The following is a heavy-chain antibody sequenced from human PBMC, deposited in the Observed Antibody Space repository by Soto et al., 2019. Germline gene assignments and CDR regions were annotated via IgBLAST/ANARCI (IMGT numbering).Heavy chain of an antibody. CDR2: INWNGGRT. D-gene: IGHD1-26*01. CDR1: GFTVDDYG. J-gene: IGHJ4*02. V-gene: IGHV3-20*04. Sequence: GGSLRLACAASGFTVDDYGMSWVRQAPGKGLEWVSGINWNGGRTGDADSVKGRFTISRDKGKNSPYLQMNSLRAEETALYYCARLPGLWELTPDYWGQGTLVTVSS. CDR3: ARLPGLWELTPDY.